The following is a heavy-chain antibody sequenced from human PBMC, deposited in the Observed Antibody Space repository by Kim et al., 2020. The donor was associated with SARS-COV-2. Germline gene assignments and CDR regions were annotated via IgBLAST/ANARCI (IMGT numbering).Heavy chain of an antibody. D-gene: IGHD1-26*01. V-gene: IGHV3-21*01. CDR1: GFTFSSYS. Sequence: GGSLRLSCAASGFTFSSYSMNWVRQAPGKGLEWVSSISSSSSYIYYADSVKGRFTISRDNAKNSLYLQMNSLRAEDTAVYYCARVEGGEEWELPWDWGQGPRVTVSS. J-gene: IGHJ4*02. CDR2: ISSSSSYI. CDR3: ARVEGGEEWELPWD.